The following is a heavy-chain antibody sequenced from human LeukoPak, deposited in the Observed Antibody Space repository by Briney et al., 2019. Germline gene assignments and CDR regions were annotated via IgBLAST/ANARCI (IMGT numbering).Heavy chain of an antibody. D-gene: IGHD2-2*02. J-gene: IGHJ4*02. CDR1: GGSISSYY. Sequence: PSETLSLTCTVSGGSISSYYWSWIRQPPGKGLEWIGYIYYSGSTNYNPSLKSRVTISVDTSKNQFSLKLSSVTAADTAVYYCTRDRGYCSSTRCNIWGQGSLVTVSA. V-gene: IGHV4-59*12. CDR2: IYYSGST. CDR3: TRDRGYCSSTRCNI.